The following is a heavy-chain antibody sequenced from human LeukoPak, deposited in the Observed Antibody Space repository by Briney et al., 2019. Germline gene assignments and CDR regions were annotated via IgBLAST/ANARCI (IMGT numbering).Heavy chain of an antibody. CDR3: ARGIAVAGYDAFDI. Sequence: SETLSLTCTVSGGTISTSSYYFAWIRQPPGKGLEWIGSVYYSGSTYYHPSLKSRVTISIDTSKNQFSLNLNSVTAADTAVYYCARGIAVAGYDAFDIWGQGTMVTVSS. V-gene: IGHV4-39*07. D-gene: IGHD6-19*01. CDR2: VYYSGST. CDR1: GGTISTSSYY. J-gene: IGHJ3*02.